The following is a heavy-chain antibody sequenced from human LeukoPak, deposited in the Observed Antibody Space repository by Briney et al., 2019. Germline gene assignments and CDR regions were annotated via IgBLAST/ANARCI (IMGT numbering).Heavy chain of an antibody. V-gene: IGHV3-9*01. CDR2: LSWNSGSI. J-gene: IGHJ6*03. Sequence: GGSLRLSCAASGFNFDDYAMHWVRQAPGKGLEWVSGLSWNSGSIAYADSVKGRFTISRDNSGNSLYLQMNSLRGEDTALYYCTKDKGGSWTSYYNMDVWGKGTMVTVSS. D-gene: IGHD3/OR15-3a*01. CDR3: TKDKGGSWTSYYNMDV. CDR1: GFNFDDYA.